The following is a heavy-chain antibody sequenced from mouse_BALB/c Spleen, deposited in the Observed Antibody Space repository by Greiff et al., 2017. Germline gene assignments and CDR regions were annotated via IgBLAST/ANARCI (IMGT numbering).Heavy chain of an antibody. CDR2: ISSGGSYT. CDR1: GFTFSSYG. V-gene: IGHV5-6*02. J-gene: IGHJ2*01. CDR3: ARQGYYGKRDYFDY. D-gene: IGHD1-1*01. Sequence: DVKLVESGGDLVKPGGSLKLSCAASGFTFSSYGMSWVRQTPDKRLEWVATISSGGSYTYYPDSVKGRFTISRDNAKNTLYLQMSSLKSEDTAMYYCARQGYYGKRDYFDYWGQGTTLTVSS.